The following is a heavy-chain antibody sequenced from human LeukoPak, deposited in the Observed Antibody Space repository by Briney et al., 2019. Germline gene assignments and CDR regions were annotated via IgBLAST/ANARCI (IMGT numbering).Heavy chain of an antibody. CDR3: ARHNDYYVVGGMDV. V-gene: IGHV4-61*05. D-gene: IGHD3-10*02. J-gene: IGHJ6*02. CDR1: GGSISSSSYY. CDR2: IYYSGST. Sequence: SETLSLTCSVSGGSISSSSYYWSWIRQPPGKGLEWIGYIYYSGSTNYNPSLKSRVTISVDTSKNQFSLKLSSVTAADTAVYYCARHNDYYVVGGMDVWGQGTTVTVSS.